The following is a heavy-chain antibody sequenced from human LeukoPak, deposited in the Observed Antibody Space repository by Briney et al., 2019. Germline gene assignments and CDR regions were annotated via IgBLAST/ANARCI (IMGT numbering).Heavy chain of an antibody. CDR3: ARDIYGSGSYYNPLYYYGMDV. Sequence: PGRSLRLSCAASGFTFSSYGMHWVRQAPGKGLEWVAVIWYDGSNKYYADSVKGRFTISRDNSKNTLYLQMNSLRAEDTAVYYCARDIYGSGSYYNPLYYYGMDVWGQGTTVTVSS. CDR1: GFTFSSYG. J-gene: IGHJ6*02. V-gene: IGHV3-33*08. CDR2: IWYDGSNK. D-gene: IGHD3-10*01.